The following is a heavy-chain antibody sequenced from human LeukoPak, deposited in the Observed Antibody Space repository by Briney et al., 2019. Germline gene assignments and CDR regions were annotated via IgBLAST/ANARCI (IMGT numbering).Heavy chain of an antibody. CDR2: ISGRDGST. J-gene: IGHJ3*02. CDR1: GFTFNGYG. V-gene: IGHV3-23*01. Sequence: GGSLRLSCAASGFTFNGYGMHWVRQAPGKGREWVSAISGRDGSTYYADSVRGRLTISRDNSKNTLYLQMNSLRAEDTAVYYCARGVRVSFDIWGQGTMVTVSS. CDR3: ARGVRVSFDI. D-gene: IGHD6-13*01.